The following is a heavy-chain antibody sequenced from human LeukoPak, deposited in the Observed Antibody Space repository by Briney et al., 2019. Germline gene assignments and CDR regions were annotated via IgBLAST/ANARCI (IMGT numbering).Heavy chain of an antibody. Sequence: ASVKVFCKTSGYTFTSYDINWVRQATGQGLEWMGWMNPNSGNRGYAQKFQGRVTMTRNTSISTAYMELSSLRSDDTAVYYCARGSEWVYGSGRGWFDPWGQGTLVTVSS. V-gene: IGHV1-8*01. CDR1: GYTFTSYD. CDR2: MNPNSGNR. D-gene: IGHD3-10*01. CDR3: ARGSEWVYGSGRGWFDP. J-gene: IGHJ5*02.